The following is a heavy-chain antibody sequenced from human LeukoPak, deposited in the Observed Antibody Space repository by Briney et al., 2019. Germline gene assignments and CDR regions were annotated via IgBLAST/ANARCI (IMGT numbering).Heavy chain of an antibody. V-gene: IGHV3-9*01. D-gene: IGHD3-10*01. J-gene: IGHJ6*03. CDR1: GFTFDDYA. CDR3: ARSLRVRGVPDYMDV. CDR2: VSWNSGSI. Sequence: GGSLRLSCAASGFTFDDYAMHWVRQAPGKGLEWVSGVSWNSGSIGYADSVKGRFTISRDNSKNTLYLQMNSLRADDTAVYYCARSLRVRGVPDYMDVWGKGTTVTISS.